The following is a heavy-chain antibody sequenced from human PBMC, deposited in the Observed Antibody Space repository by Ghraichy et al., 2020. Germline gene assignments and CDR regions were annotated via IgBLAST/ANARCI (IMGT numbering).Heavy chain of an antibody. CDR2: IKHKGDGETT. Sequence: GESLNISCTTSGFTFTDAWMSWVRQAPGKGLEWVARIKHKGDGETTDYAAPVQHRFIISRDDSRRTLYLQMTSLGSDDTAVYFCTTLATTITHGGDYWGQGTLVAGSS. J-gene: IGHJ4*02. V-gene: IGHV3-15*01. CDR1: GFTFTDAW. D-gene: IGHD5-24*01. CDR3: TTLATTITHGGDY.